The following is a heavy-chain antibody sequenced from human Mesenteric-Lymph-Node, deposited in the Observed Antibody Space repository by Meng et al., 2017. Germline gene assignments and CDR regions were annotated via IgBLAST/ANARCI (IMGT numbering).Heavy chain of an antibody. CDR3: ARATTPDY. J-gene: IGHJ4*02. CDR1: GYIFTSYG. V-gene: IGHV1-18*01. D-gene: IGHD1-1*01. CDR2: IGAYNGNT. Sequence: QVRLVQSGAEVEKPGASVKVSCKASGYIFTSYGFSWVRQAPGQGLEWMGWIGAYNGNTNYALKFQGRVTLTTDTSTSTAYMELRSLRSDDTAVYYCARATTPDYWGQGTLVTVSS.